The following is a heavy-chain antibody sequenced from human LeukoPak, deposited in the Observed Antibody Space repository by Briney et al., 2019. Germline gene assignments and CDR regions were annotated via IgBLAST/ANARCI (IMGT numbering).Heavy chain of an antibody. V-gene: IGHV3-23*01. CDR2: ISGSGGST. D-gene: IGHD2-2*01. CDR1: GLTFSSHA. J-gene: IGHJ4*02. Sequence: GGSLRLSCAASGLTFSSHAMNWVRQAPGKGLEWVSVISGSGGSTYYADSVKGRFTISRDNSKNTLYLQMNSLRAEDTAVYYCARKYCSTTSCLFDNWGQGTLVTVSS. CDR3: ARKYCSTTSCLFDN.